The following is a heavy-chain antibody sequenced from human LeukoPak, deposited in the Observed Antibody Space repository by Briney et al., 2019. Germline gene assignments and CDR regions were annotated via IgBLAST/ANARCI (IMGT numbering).Heavy chain of an antibody. D-gene: IGHD6-19*01. CDR3: ARVAVAHDAFDI. J-gene: IGHJ3*02. V-gene: IGHV1-8*01. CDR2: VNPNSGNT. Sequence: VASVKVSCKASGYTFTSYDINWVRQAPGQGLEWMGWVNPNSGNTGYAQKFQGRVTMTRNTSISTAYMELSSLRSEDTAVYYCARVAVAHDAFDIWGQGTMVTVSS. CDR1: GYTFTSYD.